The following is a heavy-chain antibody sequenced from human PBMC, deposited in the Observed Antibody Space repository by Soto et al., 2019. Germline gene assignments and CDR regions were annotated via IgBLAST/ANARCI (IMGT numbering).Heavy chain of an antibody. CDR2: IYYSGST. CDR3: ARQVFLEWLNWFDP. CDR1: GGSISSSSYY. Sequence: QVQLQESGPGLVKPSETLSLTCTVSGGSISSSSYYWGWIRQPPGKGLEWIGSIYYSGSTYYNPSLKSRVTISVDTSKNQFSLKLSSVTAADTAVYYCARQVFLEWLNWFDPWGQGTLVTVSS. D-gene: IGHD3-3*01. J-gene: IGHJ5*02. V-gene: IGHV4-39*01.